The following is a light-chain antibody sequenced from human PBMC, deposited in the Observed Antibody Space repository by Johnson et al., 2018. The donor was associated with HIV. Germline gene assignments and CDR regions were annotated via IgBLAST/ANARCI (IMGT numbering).Light chain of an antibody. V-gene: IGLV1-51*01. J-gene: IGLJ1*01. CDR2: DNN. Sequence: QSVLTLPPSVSAAPGQKVTISCSGSSSNIGNNYVSWYQQLPGTAPKLLIYDNNKRPSGIPDRFSGSKSGTSATLGITGLQTGDEADYYCGTWDSSLSGVFGTGTKVTVL. CDR3: GTWDSSLSGV. CDR1: SSNIGNNY.